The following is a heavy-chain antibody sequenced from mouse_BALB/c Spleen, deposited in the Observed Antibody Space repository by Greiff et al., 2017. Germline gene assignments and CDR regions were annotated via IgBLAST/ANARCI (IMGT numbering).Heavy chain of an antibody. CDR3: ARRYYGNPYYAMDY. D-gene: IGHD2-1*01. Sequence: EVKLMESGGGLVQPGGSRKLSCAASGFTFSSFGMHWVRQAPEKGLEWVAYISSGSSTIYYADTVKGRFTISRDNPKNTLFLQMTSLRSEDTAMYYCARRYYGNPYYAMDYWGQGTSVTVSS. V-gene: IGHV5-17*02. CDR2: ISSGSSTI. J-gene: IGHJ4*01. CDR1: GFTFSSFG.